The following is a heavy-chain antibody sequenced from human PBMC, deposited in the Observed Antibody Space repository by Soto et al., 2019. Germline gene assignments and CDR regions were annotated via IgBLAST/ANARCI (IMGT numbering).Heavy chain of an antibody. CDR3: AKITTRDTRGPLDH. J-gene: IGHJ4*02. V-gene: IGHV3-23*01. CDR2: ISGGGST. CDR1: GFTFSNYA. Sequence: EVQLLESGGGLVQPGGSLRLSCAASGFTFSNYAMSWVRQAPGKGLEWVSGISGGGSTNYADSVKGRFTISRDNSKNTLYLQMDSLRAEDTAVYYCAKITTRDTRGPLDHWGQGTLVTVSS. D-gene: IGHD3-10*01.